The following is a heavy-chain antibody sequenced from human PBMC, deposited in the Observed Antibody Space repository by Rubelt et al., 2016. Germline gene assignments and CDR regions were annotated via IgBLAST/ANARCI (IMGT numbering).Heavy chain of an antibody. D-gene: IGHD6-6*01. Sequence: EVHLVESGGAVVQPGGSLRLSCAASGFTFDDYTMHWVRQIPGKGLEWISLIDPDGVATTYADSVKGRFTISRDNSRNSLFLEMDSLKIEDSAFYFCAKEDTAVKYRGLSDSWGLGTLVTVSS. CDR2: IDPDGVAT. CDR1: GFTFDDYT. CDR3: AKEDTAVKYRGLSDS. J-gene: IGHJ4*02. V-gene: IGHV3-43*01.